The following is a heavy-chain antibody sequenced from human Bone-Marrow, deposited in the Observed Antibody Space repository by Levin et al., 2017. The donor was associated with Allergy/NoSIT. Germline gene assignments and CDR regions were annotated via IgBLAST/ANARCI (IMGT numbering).Heavy chain of an antibody. J-gene: IGHJ4*02. CDR2: IYSCGST. D-gene: IGHD4-17*01. Sequence: GGSLRLSCAASGFTVSSNYMSWVRQAPGKGLEWVSVIYSCGSTYYADSVKGRFTISRDNSKNTLYLQMNSLRAEDTAVYYCARGTVTPNYFDYWGQGTLVTVSS. V-gene: IGHV3-66*03. CDR1: GFTVSSNY. CDR3: ARGTVTPNYFDY.